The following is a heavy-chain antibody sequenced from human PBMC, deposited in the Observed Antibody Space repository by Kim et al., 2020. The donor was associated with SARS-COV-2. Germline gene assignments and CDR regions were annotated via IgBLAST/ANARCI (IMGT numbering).Heavy chain of an antibody. CDR3: ASGTLGIVYDY. CDR2: LNAGNGTT. Sequence: ASVKVSCKASGYTFTSYAIHWVRQAGVHVREWMGWLNAGNGTTKYSQKFQGRVTIIRDTSASTAYMELSSLRSEDTAVYYGASGTLGIVYDYWGQGTLVTVSS. V-gene: IGHV1-3*01. J-gene: IGHJ4*02. D-gene: IGHD7-27*01. CDR1: GYTFTSYA.